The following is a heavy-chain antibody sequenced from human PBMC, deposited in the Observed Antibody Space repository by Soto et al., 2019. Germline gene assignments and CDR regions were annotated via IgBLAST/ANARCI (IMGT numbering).Heavy chain of an antibody. Sequence: QVQLVESGGGVVQPGRSLRLSCAASGFTFSSYGMHWVRQAPGKGLEWVARIWFDGSDKYYTESVKGRFTISRDNSKSTLYLQMNNLRAEDTAVYYCARLYCSASSCYSVGAFDIRGQGTMVTVSS. CDR3: ARLYCSASSCYSVGAFDI. D-gene: IGHD2-15*01. J-gene: IGHJ3*02. CDR1: GFTFSSYG. V-gene: IGHV3-33*01. CDR2: IWFDGSDK.